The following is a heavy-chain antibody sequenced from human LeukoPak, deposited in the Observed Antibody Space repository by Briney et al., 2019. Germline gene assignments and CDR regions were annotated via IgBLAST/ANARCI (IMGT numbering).Heavy chain of an antibody. V-gene: IGHV3-23*01. CDR2: ISGSGGST. J-gene: IGHJ4*02. CDR3: ARGSRLTTVVTPVAY. CDR1: GFTFSSYA. D-gene: IGHD4-23*01. Sequence: PGGSLRLSCAASGFTFSSYAMSWVRQAPGKGLEWVSAISGSGGSTYYADSVKGRFTISRDNSKNTLYLQMNSLRAEDTAVYYCARGSRLTTVVTPVAYWGQGTLVTVSS.